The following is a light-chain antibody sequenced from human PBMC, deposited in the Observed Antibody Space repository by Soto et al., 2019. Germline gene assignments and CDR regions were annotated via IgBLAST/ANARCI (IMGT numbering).Light chain of an antibody. CDR2: AAS. CDR1: QSISNY. Sequence: DMEMTQSPSSLSASVGDRVTITCRASQSISNYLNWYQHKPGKVPKLLIYAASSLQSGVPTRFSGSGCGTDFTLTINSLQPEDFATYYCQQSYCTTLTFGGGTKIEIK. V-gene: IGKV1-39*01. J-gene: IGKJ4*01. CDR3: QQSYCTTLT.